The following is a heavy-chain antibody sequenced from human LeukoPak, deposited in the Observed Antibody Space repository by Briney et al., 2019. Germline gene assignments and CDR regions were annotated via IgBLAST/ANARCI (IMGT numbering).Heavy chain of an antibody. CDR2: IYHSGST. Sequence: PSETLSLTCAVSGHSISSGSYWGWIRQPPGKGLEWIGSIYHSGSTYYNPSLKSRVTISVDTCKNQFSLKLNSVTAADTAVYYCARHPGPDYWGQGTLVTVSS. CDR1: GHSISSGSY. CDR3: ARHPGPDY. J-gene: IGHJ4*02. V-gene: IGHV4-38-2*01.